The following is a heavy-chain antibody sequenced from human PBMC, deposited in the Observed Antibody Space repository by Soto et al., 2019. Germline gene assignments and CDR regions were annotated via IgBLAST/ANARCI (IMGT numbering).Heavy chain of an antibody. D-gene: IGHD3-9*01. V-gene: IGHV3-30*18. CDR3: AKDIGILTGYKVIDY. CDR2: ISRDGSNK. CDR1: GFTFSSYG. Sequence: VQLVESGGGVVQPGRSLRLSCAASGFTFSSYGMHWVRQAPGKGLEWVAFISRDGSNKYYADSVKGRFTISRDNSKNTMYQQMDSLRAEDTAVYYCAKDIGILTGYKVIDYWGQGTLVTVSS. J-gene: IGHJ4*02.